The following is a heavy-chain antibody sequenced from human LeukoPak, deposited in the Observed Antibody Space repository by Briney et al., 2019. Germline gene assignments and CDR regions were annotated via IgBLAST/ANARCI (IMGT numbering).Heavy chain of an antibody. CDR3: AREILSSVGYFDY. V-gene: IGHV4-30-2*01. D-gene: IGHD2-15*01. CDR2: IYHSGSP. Sequence: NPSQTLSLTCAVSGGSFSSGDYSWSWIRQPPGKGLEWIGYIYHSGSPYYNPSLKSRVTISIDRSKNQLSLNLNSVTAADTAVYYCAREILSSVGYFDYWGPGILVTVSS. J-gene: IGHJ4*02. CDR1: GGSFSSGDYS.